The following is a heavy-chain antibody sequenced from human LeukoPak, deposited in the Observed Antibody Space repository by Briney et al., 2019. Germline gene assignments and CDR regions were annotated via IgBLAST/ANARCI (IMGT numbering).Heavy chain of an antibody. Sequence: TPSETLSLTCTVSGGSISSSSYYWGWIRQPPGKGLEWIGSIYYSGSTYYNPSLKSRVTISVDTSKNQFSLKLSSVTAADTAVYYCARYSSSWSSLDYWGQGTLVTVSS. CDR3: ARYSSSWSSLDY. V-gene: IGHV4-39*07. CDR1: GGSISSSSYY. J-gene: IGHJ4*02. D-gene: IGHD6-13*01. CDR2: IYYSGST.